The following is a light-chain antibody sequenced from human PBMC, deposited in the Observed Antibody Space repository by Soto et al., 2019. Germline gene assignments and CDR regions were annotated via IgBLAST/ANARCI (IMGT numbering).Light chain of an antibody. V-gene: IGLV2-14*03. Sequence: SVLTQPASVSGSPGQPITISCSGTSRDIGAYEYVSWYQQHPGKPPILMSYNVNNRPSGVSYRFSGSKSGNTASLTISRLQTEDEADYYCLSHTTSRTYVFGPGTKVTVL. J-gene: IGLJ1*01. CDR3: LSHTTSRTYV. CDR1: SRDIGAYEY. CDR2: NVN.